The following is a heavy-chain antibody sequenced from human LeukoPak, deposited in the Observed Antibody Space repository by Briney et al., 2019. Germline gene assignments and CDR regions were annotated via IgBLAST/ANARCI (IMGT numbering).Heavy chain of an antibody. CDR3: AKDAYERDDYGDHLRDFMDV. CDR1: GFTFSNYG. V-gene: IGHV3-30*18. J-gene: IGHJ6*02. D-gene: IGHD4-17*01. Sequence: GGSLRLSCAASGFTFSNYGFHWVRQAPGKGLEWVAAMSHAGSFKYYGDSVKGRFTISRDNSENTLYLQMNSLRTEDTAVYYCAKDAYERDDYGDHLRDFMDVWGQGTTVTVSS. CDR2: MSHAGSFK.